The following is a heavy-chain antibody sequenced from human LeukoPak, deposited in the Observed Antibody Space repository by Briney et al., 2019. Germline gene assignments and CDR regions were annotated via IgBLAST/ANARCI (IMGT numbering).Heavy chain of an antibody. CDR1: GFTFSSYA. V-gene: IGHV3-23*01. D-gene: IGHD3-3*01. J-gene: IGHJ4*02. Sequence: PGGSLRLSCAASGFTFSSYAMNWVRQAPGKGLEWVSTISSSGGSTYYADSVKGRFTISRDNSKNTLYLQMNSLRAEDTAIYYCAKFPKSENCFDYWGQGTLITVSS. CDR2: ISSSGGST. CDR3: AKFPKSENCFDY.